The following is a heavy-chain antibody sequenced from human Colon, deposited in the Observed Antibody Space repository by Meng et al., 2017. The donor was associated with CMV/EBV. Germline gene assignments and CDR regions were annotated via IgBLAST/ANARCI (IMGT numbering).Heavy chain of an antibody. D-gene: IGHD3-10*02. CDR2: IYPGDSDT. J-gene: IGHJ6*02. Sequence: GESLKISCKVSGYSFSSYWIGWVRQMPGKGLEWVGVIYPGDSDTRYSPSFQGQVTISADKSISTAYLQWSSLKASDTAMYYCARHVRPYGMDVWGQGTTVTVSS. CDR1: GYSFSSYW. CDR3: ARHVRPYGMDV. V-gene: IGHV5-51*01.